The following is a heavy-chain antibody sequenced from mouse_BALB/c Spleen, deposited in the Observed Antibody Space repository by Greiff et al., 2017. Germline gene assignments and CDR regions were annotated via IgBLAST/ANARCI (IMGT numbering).Heavy chain of an antibody. Sequence: VQLQQSGAELMKPGASVKISCKATGYTFSSYWIEWVKQRPGHGLEWIGEILPGSGSTNYNEKFKGKATFTADTSSNTAYMQLSSLTSEDSAVYYCARGGGSLTTATDFDYWGQGTTLTVSS. CDR2: ILPGSGST. J-gene: IGHJ2*01. V-gene: IGHV1-9*01. CDR3: ARGGGSLTTATDFDY. CDR1: GYTFSSYW. D-gene: IGHD1-2*01.